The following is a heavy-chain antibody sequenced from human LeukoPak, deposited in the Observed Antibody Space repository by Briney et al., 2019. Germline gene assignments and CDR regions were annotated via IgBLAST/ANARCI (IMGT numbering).Heavy chain of an antibody. J-gene: IGHJ4*02. Sequence: SETLSLTCTVSGLAITGYYLSWIRQPPGKGLEWIGYIYYSGCTNYNPSLKSRVTMSVDTGQKQLSLKLSSVPPADTAQNYLVRGRARHVYGTLCDYWGQGTLVTVSS. D-gene: IGHD5/OR15-5a*01. CDR2: IYYSGCT. CDR3: VRGRARHVYGTLCDY. V-gene: IGHV4-59*01. CDR1: GLAITGYY.